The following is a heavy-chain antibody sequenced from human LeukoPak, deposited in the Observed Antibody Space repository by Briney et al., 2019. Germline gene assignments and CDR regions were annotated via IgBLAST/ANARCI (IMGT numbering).Heavy chain of an antibody. CDR3: ATSLAPYYDFWSGYYPTYYFDY. Sequence: GGSLRLSCAASGFTFSSYAMSWVRQAPGKGLEWVSAIGGSGGSTYYADSVKGRFTISRDNSKNTLYLQMNSLRAEDTAVYYCATSLAPYYDFWSGYYPTYYFDYWGQGTLVTVSS. CDR2: IGGSGGST. J-gene: IGHJ4*02. V-gene: IGHV3-23*01. D-gene: IGHD3-3*01. CDR1: GFTFSSYA.